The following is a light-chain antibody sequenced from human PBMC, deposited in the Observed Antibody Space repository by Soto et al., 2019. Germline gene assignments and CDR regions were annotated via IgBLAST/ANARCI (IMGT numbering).Light chain of an antibody. J-gene: IGKJ1*01. CDR2: QTS. Sequence: EIVLAQSPAPLSSFQGDRVTLSCRASQYINPRLAWYQHRPGQAPRLLIYQTSIRAAGIPARFSASGSGTDFTLTISDVQPEDFALYYCHQRQSWPRTFGQGTKVDIK. CDR1: QYINPR. CDR3: HQRQSWPRT. V-gene: IGKV3-11*01.